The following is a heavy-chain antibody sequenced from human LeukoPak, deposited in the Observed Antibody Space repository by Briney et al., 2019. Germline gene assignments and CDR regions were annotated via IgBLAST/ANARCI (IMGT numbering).Heavy chain of an antibody. D-gene: IGHD3-10*01. CDR1: GGSINSSSYY. V-gene: IGHV4-39*07. J-gene: IGHJ6*03. Sequence: PSETLSLTCTVSGGSINSSSYYWGWIRQPPGKGLEWIGSIFYSGNTYDNPSLKSRVTISVDTSKNQVSLKLSSVTAADTAVYYCARESITMVRYYYYYMDVWGKGTTVTISS. CDR3: ARESITMVRYYYYYMDV. CDR2: IFYSGNT.